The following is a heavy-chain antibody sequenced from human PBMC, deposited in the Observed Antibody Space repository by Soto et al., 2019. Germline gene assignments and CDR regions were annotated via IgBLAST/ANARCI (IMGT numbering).Heavy chain of an antibody. CDR3: ARRNILTGYWVY. Sequence: ASVKVSCKASGYTFTSYDINWVRQATGQGLEWMGWMNPNSGNTGYAQKFQGRVTMTRNTSISTAYMELSSLRSEDTAVYYCARRNILTGYWVYWGQGTLVTVSS. V-gene: IGHV1-8*01. J-gene: IGHJ4*02. CDR2: MNPNSGNT. D-gene: IGHD3-9*01. CDR1: GYTFTSYD.